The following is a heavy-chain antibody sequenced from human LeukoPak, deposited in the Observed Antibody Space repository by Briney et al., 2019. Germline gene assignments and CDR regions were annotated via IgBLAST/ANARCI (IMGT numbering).Heavy chain of an antibody. CDR3: ARGGPSGYDFGY. D-gene: IGHD5-12*01. CDR2: IYSGGTT. CDR1: GFSVSTNY. J-gene: IGHJ4*02. V-gene: IGHV3-53*01. Sequence: PGKSLRLSCATSGFSVSTNYMSWVRQAPGKGLECVSVIYSGGTTYYADSVKGRFTISRDNSRNTLYLQMNSLRAEDTAVYYCARGGPSGYDFGYWGQGTLVTVSS.